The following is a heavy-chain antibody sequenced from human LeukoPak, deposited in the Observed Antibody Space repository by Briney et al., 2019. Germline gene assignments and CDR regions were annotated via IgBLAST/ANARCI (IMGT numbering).Heavy chain of an antibody. Sequence: PGGSLRLSCASSGFTFSFYGMNWVRQAPGKGLVWVSRINNDGRSTSYAGSVKGRFTISRDNAKNTLYLQMNSLRAEDTAVYYCARDNEYCTGGTCRLDYWGQGALVTVSS. CDR1: GFTFSFYG. CDR2: INNDGRST. CDR3: ARDNEYCTGGTCRLDY. J-gene: IGHJ4*02. V-gene: IGHV3-74*01. D-gene: IGHD2-15*01.